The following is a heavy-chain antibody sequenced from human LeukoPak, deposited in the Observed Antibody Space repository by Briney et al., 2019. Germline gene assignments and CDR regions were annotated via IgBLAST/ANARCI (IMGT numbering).Heavy chain of an antibody. J-gene: IGHJ4*02. CDR3: ARGGDRYYFDY. CDR1: GGSISSYY. Sequence: SETLSLTCTVSGGSISSYYWSWIRQPPGKGLEWIGEINHSGSTNYNPSLKSRVTISVDTSKNQFSLKLSSVTAADTAVYYCARGGDRYYFDYWGQGTLVTVSS. CDR2: INHSGST. D-gene: IGHD4-17*01. V-gene: IGHV4-34*01.